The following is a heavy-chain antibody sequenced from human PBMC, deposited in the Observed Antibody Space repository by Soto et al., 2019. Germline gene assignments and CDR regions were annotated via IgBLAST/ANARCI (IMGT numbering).Heavy chain of an antibody. CDR1: GFAFITYG. CDR3: AGGRTGAAGF. CDR2: ISYDGTNK. Sequence: WGSLRLSCAASGFAFITYGMHFCRQAPGTWLEWVAVISYDGTNKYYADSVKGRFTISRDNSKNTLYLQMNSLTTEDTAVYYCAGGRTGAAGFWGLGTLVTVSS. D-gene: IGHD2-15*01. J-gene: IGHJ4*02. V-gene: IGHV3-30*03.